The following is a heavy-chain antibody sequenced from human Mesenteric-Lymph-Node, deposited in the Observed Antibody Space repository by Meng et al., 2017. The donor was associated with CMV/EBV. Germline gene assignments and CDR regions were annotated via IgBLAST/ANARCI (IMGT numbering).Heavy chain of an antibody. Sequence: QITLKESGPTLGKPTQTLTLTCTFSGFSLSTSGVGVGWILQPPGKALKWLALIYWDDDKRYSPSLKSRLTITKDTSKNQVVLTMTNMDPVDTATYYCAHSSGIAAAGPFYFDYWGQGTLVTVSS. CDR1: GFSLSTSGVG. CDR3: AHSSGIAAAGPFYFDY. J-gene: IGHJ4*02. D-gene: IGHD6-13*01. CDR2: IYWDDDK. V-gene: IGHV2-5*02.